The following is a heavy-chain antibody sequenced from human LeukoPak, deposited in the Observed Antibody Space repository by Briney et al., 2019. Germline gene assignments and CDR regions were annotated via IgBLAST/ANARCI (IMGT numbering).Heavy chain of an antibody. D-gene: IGHD4-17*01. CDR1: GFTVSSNY. CDR3: ARRGYGDYVPFDT. CDR2: IYSGGST. J-gene: IGHJ4*02. V-gene: IGHV3-66*04. Sequence: GGSLRLSCAVSGFTVSSNYMSWVRQAPGKGLEWVSIIYSGGSTYYADSVKGRFTISRDNSKNTLYLQMNSLRAEDTAVYYCARRGYGDYVPFDTWAQGTLVPVSP.